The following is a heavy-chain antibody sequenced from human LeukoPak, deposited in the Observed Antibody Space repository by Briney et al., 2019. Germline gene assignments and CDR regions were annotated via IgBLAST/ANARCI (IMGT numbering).Heavy chain of an antibody. Sequence: GASVKVSCKASGYTFTGYYMHWVRQAPGQGLEGMGWINPNSGGTNYAQKFQGRVTMTRDTSISTAYMELSRLRSDDTAVYYCAHLPNGHDDYGDYRLAYYFDYWGQGTLVTVSS. CDR1: GYTFTGYY. V-gene: IGHV1-2*02. D-gene: IGHD4-17*01. CDR2: INPNSGGT. CDR3: AHLPNGHDDYGDYRLAYYFDY. J-gene: IGHJ4*02.